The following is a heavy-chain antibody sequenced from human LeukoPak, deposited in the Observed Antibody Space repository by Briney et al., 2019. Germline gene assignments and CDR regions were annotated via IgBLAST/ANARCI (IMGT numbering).Heavy chain of an antibody. CDR2: IYSNENT. D-gene: IGHD2-15*01. J-gene: IGHJ4*02. CDR3: ARGGTTPYYFDD. CDR1: GGSITSYY. Sequence: SETLSLTCTVSGGSITSYYWSWIRHPAGKGLEWIVRIYSNENTNYNPSLKSRVTMSVDTSKNQFSLKPSSVTAADTAVYYCARGGTTPYYFDDWGQGTLVTVSS. V-gene: IGHV4-4*07.